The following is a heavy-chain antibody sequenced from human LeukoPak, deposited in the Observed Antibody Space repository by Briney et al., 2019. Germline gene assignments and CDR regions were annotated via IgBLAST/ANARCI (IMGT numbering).Heavy chain of an antibody. CDR2: INTKTANP. V-gene: IGHV7-4-1*02. Sequence: ASVKVSCKASGYTFSTYVMNWVRQAPGQGLEWMGWINTKTANPTYAQGFTGRFVFSLDTSVSTAYLQISSLKAEDTAMYYCARGEAMATLRNEMITWGRGTLVTVSS. J-gene: IGHJ4*02. CDR1: GYTFSTYV. D-gene: IGHD5-18*01. CDR3: ARGEAMATLRNEMIT.